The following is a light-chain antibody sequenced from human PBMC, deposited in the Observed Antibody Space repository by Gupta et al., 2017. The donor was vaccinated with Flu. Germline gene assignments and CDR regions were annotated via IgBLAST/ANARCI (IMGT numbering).Light chain of an antibody. CDR2: GAS. CDR1: QSVSSCY. V-gene: IGKV3-20*01. Sequence: PGTLSLSPGERATLSCRASQSVSSCYLAWYQQRLGQAPRLLIYGASSRATGIPDRFSGSGSGTDFTLTISRLEPEDFAVYYCHHYGSSPTFGQGTKLEIK. J-gene: IGKJ2*01. CDR3: HHYGSSPT.